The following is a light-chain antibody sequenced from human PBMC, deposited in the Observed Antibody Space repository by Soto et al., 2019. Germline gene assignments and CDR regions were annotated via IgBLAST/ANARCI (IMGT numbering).Light chain of an antibody. CDR1: SSNIGAGYD. CDR2: GNS. V-gene: IGLV1-40*01. CDR3: QSYDSSLSGWV. J-gene: IGLJ1*01. Sequence: QSVLTQPPSVSGAPGQRVTISFTGSSSNIGAGYDVHWYQQLPGTAPKLLIYGNSNRPSGVPDRFAGSKSGTSASLAITGLQAEDDADYYCQSYDSSLSGWVFGTGTKVTVL.